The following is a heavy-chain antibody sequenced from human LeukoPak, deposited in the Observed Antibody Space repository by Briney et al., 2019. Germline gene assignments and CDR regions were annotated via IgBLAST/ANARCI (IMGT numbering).Heavy chain of an antibody. CDR1: LFTFDDYA. D-gene: IGHD1-26*01. V-gene: IGHV3-9*01. Sequence: PGGSLRLSCAASLFTFDDYAMHWVRQAPGKGVEWVSGISWNSGSIGYADSVKGRFTISRDNAKNSLYLQMNSLRAEDTALYYCAKSSRLGFYYYYGMDVWGQGTTLTVSS. J-gene: IGHJ6*02. CDR3: AKSSRLGFYYYYGMDV. CDR2: ISWNSGSI.